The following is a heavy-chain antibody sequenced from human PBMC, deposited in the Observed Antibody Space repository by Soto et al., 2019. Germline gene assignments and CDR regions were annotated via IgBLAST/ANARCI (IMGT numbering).Heavy chain of an antibody. CDR1: GGSISSSSSY. CDR2: IYSGST. V-gene: IGHV4-39*01. J-gene: IGHJ4*02. D-gene: IGHD6-13*01. Sequence: XETLSLTCTVSGGSISSSSSYWGWIRQPPGKGLEWIGTIYSGSTYYNPSLKSRVTISVDTSKNQFSLKLSSVAAADTAIYFCATTRGIAVGGSFDYWGQGTLVTVSS. CDR3: ATTRGIAVGGSFDY.